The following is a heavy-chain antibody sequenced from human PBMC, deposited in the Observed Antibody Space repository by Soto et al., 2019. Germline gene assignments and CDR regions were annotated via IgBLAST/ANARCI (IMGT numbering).Heavy chain of an antibody. Sequence: SVKVSCKASGGTFSSYAISWVRQAPGQGLEWMGGIIPIFGTANYAQKFQGRVTITADESTSTAYMELSSLRSEDTAVYYCARLGYSGYDPRYYYYYGMDVWGQGTTVTVSS. CDR3: ARLGYSGYDPRYYYYYGMDV. D-gene: IGHD5-12*01. V-gene: IGHV1-69*13. CDR1: GGTFSSYA. J-gene: IGHJ6*02. CDR2: IIPIFGTA.